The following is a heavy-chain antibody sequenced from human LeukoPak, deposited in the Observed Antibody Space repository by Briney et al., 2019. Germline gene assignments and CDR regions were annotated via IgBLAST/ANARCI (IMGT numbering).Heavy chain of an antibody. CDR3: VRRHGGRPEY. D-gene: IGHD2/OR15-2a*01. J-gene: IGHJ4*02. CDR1: AFNFTIYV. CDR2: ITYDGRYT. V-gene: IGHV3-23*01. Sequence: GGSLRLSCAPSAFNFTIYVMAWVRQAPGKGLEWVSAITYDGRYTDYADSVRGRFTISRDNSKNTLSLQMNSLTAEDTALYYCVRRHGGRPEYWGLGRMVRVSS.